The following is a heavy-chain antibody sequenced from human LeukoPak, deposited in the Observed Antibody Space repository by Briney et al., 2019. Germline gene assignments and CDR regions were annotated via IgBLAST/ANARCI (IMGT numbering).Heavy chain of an antibody. D-gene: IGHD3-22*01. V-gene: IGHV5-51*01. J-gene: IGHJ4*02. Sequence: GESLKISCKGSGYSFTSYWIAWVRQMPGKGLEWMGIIYPGDSDTTYSPSFQGQVTISVDKSISTAYLQWSSLKASDTAIYYCARRHYFDSSGHFDYWGQGTLLTVSS. CDR3: ARRHYFDSSGHFDY. CDR1: GYSFTSYW. CDR2: IYPGDSDT.